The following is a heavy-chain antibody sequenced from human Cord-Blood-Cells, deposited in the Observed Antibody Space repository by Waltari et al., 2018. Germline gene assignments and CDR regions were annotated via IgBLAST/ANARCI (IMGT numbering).Heavy chain of an antibody. V-gene: IGHV4-38-2*02. Sequence: QVQLQESGPGLVKPSETLSLTCAVSGYSISSGYYWGWIRQPPGKGLEWIGSIYHSVSTYYNPSLKRRGTISVDTAKNECSLKLSSVTAADTAGYYCARDSVVVVAATHYYYYGMDVWGQGTTVTVSS. CDR3: ARDSVVVVAATHYYYYGMDV. J-gene: IGHJ6*02. CDR1: GYSISSGYY. D-gene: IGHD2-15*01. CDR2: IYHSVST.